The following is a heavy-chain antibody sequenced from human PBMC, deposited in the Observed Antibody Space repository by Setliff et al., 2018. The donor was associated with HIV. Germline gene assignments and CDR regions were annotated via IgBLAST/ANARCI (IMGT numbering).Heavy chain of an antibody. V-gene: IGHV4-61*10. Sequence: SETLSLTCTVSGDSISSGSYYWSWFRQPAGKELEWIGLIYISGSTNYNPSLKSRVTISVDTSKNQFSLKLSSVTAADTAVYYCARTPGTIWGYDYRGQGTLVTVSS. CDR2: IYISGST. J-gene: IGHJ4*02. CDR3: ARTPGTIWGYDY. D-gene: IGHD3-9*01. CDR1: GDSISSGSYY.